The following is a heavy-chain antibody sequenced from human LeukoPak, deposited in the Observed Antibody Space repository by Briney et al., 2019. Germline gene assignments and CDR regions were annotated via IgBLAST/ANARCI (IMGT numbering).Heavy chain of an antibody. J-gene: IGHJ4*02. CDR3: TTSGGTTTRFVDC. CDR2: IISKVDGGTA. CDR1: GFTFSNAW. Sequence: GGSLRLSCAASGFTFSNAWMSWVRQAPGKGLEWVGRIISKVDGGTADYAAPVKGRFTISRDDSKNTVYLQMNSLKTEDTAVYYCTTSGGTTTRFVDCWGQGNLVSVSS. V-gene: IGHV3-15*01. D-gene: IGHD2/OR15-2a*01.